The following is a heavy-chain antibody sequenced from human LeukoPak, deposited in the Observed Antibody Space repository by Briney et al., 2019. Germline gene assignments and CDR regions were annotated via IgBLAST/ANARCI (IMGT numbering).Heavy chain of an antibody. CDR2: ITSDGSIE. Sequence: GGSLRLSCAASGFTLSSHAMHWVLQAPGKGLEWVALITSDGSIERYADSVKGRFTISRDNSNNRVSLQMSGLRTEDTAMYHCARDLSYSSSLFDFWGQGALVTASS. V-gene: IGHV3-30*03. CDR3: ARDLSYSSSLFDF. D-gene: IGHD6-6*01. J-gene: IGHJ4*02. CDR1: GFTLSSHA.